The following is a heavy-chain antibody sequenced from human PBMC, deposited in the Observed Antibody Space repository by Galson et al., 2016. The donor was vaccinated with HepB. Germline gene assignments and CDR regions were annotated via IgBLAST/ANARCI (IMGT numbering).Heavy chain of an antibody. D-gene: IGHD4-17*01. J-gene: IGHJ4*02. V-gene: IGHV1-2*06. CDR3: SRVTVTNLDY. CDR2: INPNSGGT. Sequence: SVKVSCKASGYTFSANYMHWVRQAPGQGLEWLGRINPNSGGTNYAQNFQGRVTMTRDTSISTAYMELSRLRFDDTAISYCSRVTVTNLDYWGQGTLVTVSS. CDR1: GYTFSANY.